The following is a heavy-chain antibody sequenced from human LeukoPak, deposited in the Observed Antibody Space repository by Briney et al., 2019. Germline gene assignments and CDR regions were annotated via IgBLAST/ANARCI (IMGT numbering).Heavy chain of an antibody. V-gene: IGHV3-30*18. Sequence: GGSLRLSCAASGFTFSSYGMHRVRQAPGKGLEWVAVISYDGSNKYYADSVKGRFTISRDNSKNTLYLQMNSLRAEDTAVYYCAKGPWAWIQLWLPDYWGQGTLVTVSS. J-gene: IGHJ4*02. CDR1: GFTFSSYG. CDR2: ISYDGSNK. D-gene: IGHD5-18*01. CDR3: AKGPWAWIQLWLPDY.